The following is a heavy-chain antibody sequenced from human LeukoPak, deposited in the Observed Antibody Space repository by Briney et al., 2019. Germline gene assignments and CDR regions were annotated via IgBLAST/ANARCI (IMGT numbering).Heavy chain of an antibody. Sequence: SVKVSCKASGGTFSSYAISWVRQAPGQGLEWMGGIIPIFGTANYAQKFQGRVTITADESTSTAYMELGSLRSEDTAVYYCARGVNRITIFVWFDPWGQGTLVTVSS. CDR2: IIPIFGTA. D-gene: IGHD3-3*01. J-gene: IGHJ5*02. CDR1: GGTFSSYA. CDR3: ARGVNRITIFVWFDP. V-gene: IGHV1-69*01.